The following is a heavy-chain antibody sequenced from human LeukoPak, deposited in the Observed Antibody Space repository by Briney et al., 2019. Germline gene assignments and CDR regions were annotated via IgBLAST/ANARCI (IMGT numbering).Heavy chain of an antibody. J-gene: IGHJ4*02. D-gene: IGHD4-17*01. CDR1: GFTFSSYR. Sequence: GGSLRLSCAASGFTFSSYRMTWVRQAPGKGLEWVSSISSSSSYIYHADSVKGRFTISRDNAKNSLYLQMNSLRAEDTAVYYCARDGDGDYVSDYWGQGTLVTVSS. CDR3: ARDGDGDYVSDY. CDR2: ISSSSSYI. V-gene: IGHV3-21*01.